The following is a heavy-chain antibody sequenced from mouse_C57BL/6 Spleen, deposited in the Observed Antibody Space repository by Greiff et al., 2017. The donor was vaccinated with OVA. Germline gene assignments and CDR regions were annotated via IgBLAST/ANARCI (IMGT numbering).Heavy chain of an antibody. J-gene: IGHJ3*01. CDR3: ARIDYYGSSPWFAY. CDR2: IWWDDDK. CDR1: GFSLSTFGMG. V-gene: IGHV8-8*01. Sequence: QVTLKESGPGILQPSQTLSLTCSFSGFSLSTFGMGVGWIRQPSGKGLEWLAHIWWDDDKFYNPALKSRLTISKDTSKNQVFLKIAKVDTADTATYYCARIDYYGSSPWFAYWGQGTLVTVSA. D-gene: IGHD1-1*01.